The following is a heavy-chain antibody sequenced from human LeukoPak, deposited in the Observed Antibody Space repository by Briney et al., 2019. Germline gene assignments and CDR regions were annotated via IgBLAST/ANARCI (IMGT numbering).Heavy chain of an antibody. J-gene: IGHJ3*02. Sequence: GGSLRLSCAASGFTFYDYGMSWVRQAPGKGLVWVSGINWNGGRTGYADSVKGRFTISRDNAKNSLYLQMNSLRAEDTALYYCAKRGPVVIGAFDIWGQGTMVTVSS. CDR1: GFTFYDYG. CDR3: AKRGPVVIGAFDI. V-gene: IGHV3-20*04. CDR2: INWNGGRT. D-gene: IGHD4-23*01.